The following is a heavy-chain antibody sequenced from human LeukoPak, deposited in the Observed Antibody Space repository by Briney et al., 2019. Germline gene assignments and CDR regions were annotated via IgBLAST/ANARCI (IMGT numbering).Heavy chain of an antibody. V-gene: IGHV1-2*02. CDR3: ARKLKRKWYSSGWWGDYFDY. Sequence: ASVKVSCKASGYTFTGYYMHWVRQAPGQGLEWMGWINPNSGGTNYAQKFQGRVTMTRDTSISTAYMELSRLRSDDTAVYYYARKLKRKWYSSGWWGDYFDYWGQGTLVTVSS. CDR2: INPNSGGT. CDR1: GYTFTGYY. J-gene: IGHJ4*02. D-gene: IGHD6-19*01.